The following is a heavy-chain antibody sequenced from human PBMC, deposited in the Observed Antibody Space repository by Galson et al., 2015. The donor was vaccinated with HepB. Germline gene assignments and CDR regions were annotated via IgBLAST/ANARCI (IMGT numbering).Heavy chain of an antibody. CDR3: ARAYYYGSGSYPDY. CDR1: GYTFTGYY. J-gene: IGHJ4*02. D-gene: IGHD3-10*01. V-gene: IGHV1-69*02. CDR2: IIPILGIA. Sequence: SVKVSCKASGYTFTGYYMHWVRQAPGQGLEWMGRIIPILGIANYAQKFQGRVTITADKSTSTAYMELSSLRSEDTAVYYCARAYYYGSGSYPDYWGQGTLVTVSS.